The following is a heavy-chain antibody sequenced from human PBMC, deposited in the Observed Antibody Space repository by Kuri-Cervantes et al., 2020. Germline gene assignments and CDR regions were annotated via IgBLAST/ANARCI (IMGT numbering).Heavy chain of an antibody. J-gene: IGHJ6*02. CDR2: IYYSGST. D-gene: IGHD2-2*01. V-gene: IGHV4-59*12. CDR3: ARGDIVVVPAAHPYYYGMDV. Sequence: SETLSLTCTVSGGSISSYYWSWIRQPPGKGLEWIGYIYYSGSTNYNPSLKSRVTISVDTSKNQFSLKLSSVTAADTAVYYCARGDIVVVPAAHPYYYGMDVWGQGTTVTVSS. CDR1: GGSISSYY.